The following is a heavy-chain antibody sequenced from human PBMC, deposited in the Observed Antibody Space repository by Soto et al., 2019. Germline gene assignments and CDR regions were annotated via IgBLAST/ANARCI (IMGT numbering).Heavy chain of an antibody. Sequence: SETLSLTCAVSGYSISSGYYWGWLRQPPGKGLEWIGGIYHGGSTYYNPSLNSRVTLSIDMTNNHVSLILNSVTAADTAVYYCARVGPWVPYYYDSSPYTFENWFDPWGQGTLVTVSS. CDR3: ARVGPWVPYYYDSSPYTFENWFDP. CDR2: IYHGGST. D-gene: IGHD3-22*01. J-gene: IGHJ5*02. V-gene: IGHV4-38-2*01. CDR1: GYSISSGYY.